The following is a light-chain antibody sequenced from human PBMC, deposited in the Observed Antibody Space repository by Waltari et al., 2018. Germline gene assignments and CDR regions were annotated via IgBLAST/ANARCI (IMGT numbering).Light chain of an antibody. CDR2: GGS. Sequence: QSALTQPASVSGSPGQSITISCTGTSSDVRSYNLVSWYQHRPGKAPKLFIYGGSKRPSGVSNLFSGSKSGNTASLTISGLRTEDEADYYCCSYAGGSAFVFGTGTKITVL. V-gene: IGLV2-23*01. CDR3: CSYAGGSAFV. J-gene: IGLJ1*01. CDR1: SSDVRSYNL.